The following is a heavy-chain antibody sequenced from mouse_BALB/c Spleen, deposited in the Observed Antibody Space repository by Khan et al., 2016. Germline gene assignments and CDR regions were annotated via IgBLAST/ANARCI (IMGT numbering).Heavy chain of an antibody. V-gene: IGHV4-1*02. CDR3: ARAGYYGYLAY. D-gene: IGHD1-1*01. Sequence: EVKLLESGGGLVQPGGSLKLSCVGSGFDFRRYWMSWVRQAPGKGLEWIGEINPDSRTINYSPSLKDKFTISRDNAKSTLYLQMSKVRSEDTALYYCARAGYYGYLAYWGQGTLVMVSA. CDR2: INPDSRTI. J-gene: IGHJ3*01. CDR1: GFDFRRYW.